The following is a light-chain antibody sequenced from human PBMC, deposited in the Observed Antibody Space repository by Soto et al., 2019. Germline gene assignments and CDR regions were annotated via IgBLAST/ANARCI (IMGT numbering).Light chain of an antibody. CDR3: SSYTSSSTLAV. CDR1: SSDVGGYNY. V-gene: IGLV2-14*01. J-gene: IGLJ2*01. CDR2: DVS. Sequence: QSVLTQPASVSGSPGQSITISCTGTSSDVGGYNYVSWYQQHPGKAPKLMFYDVSNRPSGVSNRFSGSKSGNTASLTISGLQAEDEADYYCSSYTSSSTLAVFGGGTKLTVL.